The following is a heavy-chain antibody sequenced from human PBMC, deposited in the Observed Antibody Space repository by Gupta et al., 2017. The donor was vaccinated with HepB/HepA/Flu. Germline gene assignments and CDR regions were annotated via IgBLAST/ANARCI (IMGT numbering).Heavy chain of an antibody. V-gene: IGHV4-34*01. J-gene: IGHJ6*03. CDR1: GGSFSGYY. CDR3: ARWRILGKYYYYMDV. CDR2: INHSGST. Sequence: QVQLQQWGAGLLKPSETLSLTCAVYGGSFSGYYWSWIRQPPGKGLEWIGEINHSGSTNYNPSLKSRVTISVDTSKNQFSLKLSSVTAADTAVYYCARWRILGKYYYYMDVWGKGTTVTVS. D-gene: IGHD2-15*01.